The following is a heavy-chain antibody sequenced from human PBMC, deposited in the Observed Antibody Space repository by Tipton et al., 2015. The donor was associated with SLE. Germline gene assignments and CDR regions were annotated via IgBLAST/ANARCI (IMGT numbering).Heavy chain of an antibody. CDR2: IYYSGST. J-gene: IGHJ6*02. D-gene: IGHD4-17*01. Sequence: LRLSCTVSGGSISSYYWSWIRQPPGKGLEYIGYIYYSGSTNYNPSLKSRVTISVDKSKNQFSLKLSSVTAADTAVYYCARSTVTTDVPDVPDGMDVWGQGTTVTVSS. V-gene: IGHV4-59*12. CDR3: ARSTVTTDVPDVPDGMDV. CDR1: GGSISSYY.